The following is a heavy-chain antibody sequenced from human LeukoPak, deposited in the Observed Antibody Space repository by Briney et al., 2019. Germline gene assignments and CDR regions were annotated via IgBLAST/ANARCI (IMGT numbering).Heavy chain of an antibody. CDR2: INAGNGDT. V-gene: IGHV1-3*01. Sequence: ASVKVSCKASEYTFTNYAMHWVRQAPGQRLEWMGWINAGNGDTKYSQKFQGRVTISRDTSASTAYMELSSLRSEDTAVYYCARVYCSSTSCQYYFDYWGQGTLVTVSP. CDR3: ARVYCSSTSCQYYFDY. D-gene: IGHD2-2*01. CDR1: EYTFTNYA. J-gene: IGHJ4*02.